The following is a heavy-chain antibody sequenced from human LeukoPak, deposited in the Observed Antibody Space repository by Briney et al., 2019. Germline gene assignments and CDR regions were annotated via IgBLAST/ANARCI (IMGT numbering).Heavy chain of an antibody. J-gene: IGHJ3*02. D-gene: IGHD1-26*01. CDR2: ISSSNSYI. CDR1: GFTFNTYS. V-gene: IGHV3-21*01. Sequence: GGSLRLSCAASGFTFNTYSMNWVRQAPGKGLEWVSSISSSNSYIYYADSMKGRLTISRDNAKNSLYLQMNSLRAEDTAVYYCARDRRGIGKAFDIWGQGTMVTVSS. CDR3: ARDRRGIGKAFDI.